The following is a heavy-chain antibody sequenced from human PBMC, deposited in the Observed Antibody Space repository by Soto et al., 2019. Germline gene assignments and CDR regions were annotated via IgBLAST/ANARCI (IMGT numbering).Heavy chain of an antibody. J-gene: IGHJ4*02. CDR2: INAGNGNT. CDR3: AIPRHELGPKYFDY. V-gene: IGHV1-3*01. Sequence: ASVKVSSKASGYTLTSYAMHWVRQAPGQRLEWMGWINAGNGNTKYSQKFQGRVTITRDTSASTAYMELSSLRSEDTAVYYCAIPRHELGPKYFDYWGRGTLVTVLL. D-gene: IGHD1-7*01. CDR1: GYTLTSYA.